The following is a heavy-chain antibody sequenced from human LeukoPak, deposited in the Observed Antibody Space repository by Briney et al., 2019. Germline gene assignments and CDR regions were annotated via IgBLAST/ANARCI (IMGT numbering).Heavy chain of an antibody. D-gene: IGHD5-24*01. J-gene: IGHJ4*02. CDR2: IYIGDTT. CDR1: GFTVSSNY. CDR3: ARETPRRGETRDGYR. Sequence: GGSLRLSCAASGFTVSSNYMSWVRQAPGKGLQWVSVIYIGDTTYYADSVRGRFTISRDNPKNLLFLQINSLRVEDTAVYYCARETPRRGETRDGYRWGQGTVVTVSS. V-gene: IGHV3-66*01.